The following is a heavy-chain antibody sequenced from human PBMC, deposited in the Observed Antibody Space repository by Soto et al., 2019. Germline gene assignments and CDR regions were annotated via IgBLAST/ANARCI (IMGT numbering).Heavy chain of an antibody. V-gene: IGHV4-59*01. CDR1: VGSISSYY. CDR3: ARDLYYYDSSGYYSWFDP. Sequence: SETLSLTCTVSVGSISSYYWSWIRQPPGKGLEWIGYIYYSGSTNYNPSLKSRVTISVDTSKNQFSLKLSSVTAADTAVYYCARDLYYYDSSGYYSWFDPWGQGTLVTVS. CDR2: IYYSGST. J-gene: IGHJ5*02. D-gene: IGHD3-22*01.